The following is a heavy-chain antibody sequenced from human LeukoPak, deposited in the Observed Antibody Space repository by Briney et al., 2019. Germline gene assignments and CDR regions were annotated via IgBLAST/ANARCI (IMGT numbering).Heavy chain of an antibody. CDR3: ARWGGNPYFDY. CDR2: IYYSGST. V-gene: IGHV4-59*01. CDR1: GGSISSYY. Sequence: SETLSLTCTVSGGSISSYYWSWIRQPPGKGLEWIGYIYYSGSTNYNPSLKSRVTISVDTSKNQFSLKLSSVTAADTAVYYCARWGGNPYFDYWGQGTLVTVSS. D-gene: IGHD4-23*01. J-gene: IGHJ4*02.